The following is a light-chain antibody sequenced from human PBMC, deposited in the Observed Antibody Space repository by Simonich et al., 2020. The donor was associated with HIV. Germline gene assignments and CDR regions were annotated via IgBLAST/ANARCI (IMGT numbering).Light chain of an antibody. CDR1: SSDVGGYNY. V-gene: IGLV2-14*01. J-gene: IGLJ2*01. Sequence: QSALTQPASVSGSPGQSLTISCTGTSSDVGGYNYFSWYQQPPGKAPKLMIYDVSKRPSGVSNRFSGSKSGNTASLTISGLQAEDEADYYCISYTTSSTLVFGGGTKLTVL. CDR2: DVS. CDR3: ISYTTSSTLV.